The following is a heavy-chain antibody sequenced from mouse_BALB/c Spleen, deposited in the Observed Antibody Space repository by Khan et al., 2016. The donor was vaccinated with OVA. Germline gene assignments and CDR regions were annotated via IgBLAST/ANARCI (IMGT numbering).Heavy chain of an antibody. Sequence: QVQLQQSGAELVRPGVSVKISCKGSGYTFTDYAMHWVKQSHAKSLEWIGVISTYYGDASYNQKFKGKATMTVDKSSRTAYMEFVRLTSDDSAIXYCVRGRGNSRFAYWGQGTLVTVSA. CDR2: ISTYYGDA. J-gene: IGHJ3*01. V-gene: IGHV1S137*01. CDR1: GYTFTDYA. D-gene: IGHD2-1*01. CDR3: VRGRGNSRFAY.